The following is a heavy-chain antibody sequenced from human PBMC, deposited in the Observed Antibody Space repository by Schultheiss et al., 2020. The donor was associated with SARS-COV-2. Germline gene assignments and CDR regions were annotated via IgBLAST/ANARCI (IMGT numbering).Heavy chain of an antibody. CDR3: ARRGSDGFKDDY. Sequence: GGSLRLSCKGSGYSFTNYWIGLVRQMPGKGLEWMAIIYPGDFDVRYSPSFQGQVTISADTSINTAYLQWSSLMASDTAMYYCARRGSDGFKDDYWGQGTLVTVSS. D-gene: IGHD5-24*01. CDR2: IYPGDFDV. V-gene: IGHV5-51*01. J-gene: IGHJ4*02. CDR1: GYSFTNYW.